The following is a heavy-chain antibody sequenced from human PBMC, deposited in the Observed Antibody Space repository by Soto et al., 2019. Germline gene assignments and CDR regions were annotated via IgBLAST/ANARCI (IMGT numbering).Heavy chain of an antibody. CDR1: GFTVSSYA. J-gene: IGHJ6*02. D-gene: IGHD6-19*01. CDR2: ITSNGGNT. Sequence: GGSLRLSCAASGFTVSSYAMHWVRQAPGKGLEYVSVITSNGGNTDYASSVKGRVTISRDNSKNTLYLQMGSLRAEDMAVYYSAIAVAGTYGMDVWGQGTTVTVSS. CDR3: AIAVAGTYGMDV. V-gene: IGHV3-64*01.